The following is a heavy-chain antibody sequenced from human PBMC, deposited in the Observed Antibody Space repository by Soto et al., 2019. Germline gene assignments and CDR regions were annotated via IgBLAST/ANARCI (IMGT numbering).Heavy chain of an antibody. CDR3: AKALNYVSEQY. CDR2: ISYDGSNK. J-gene: IGHJ1*01. Sequence: QVQLVESGGGVVQPGRSLRLSCAASGFTFSSYGMHWVRQAPGKGLEWVAVISYDGSNKYYADSVKGRFTISRDNSKNTLYLQMNSLRAEDTAVYYCAKALNYVSEQYWGQGTLVTVSS. D-gene: IGHD3-16*01. CDR1: GFTFSSYG. V-gene: IGHV3-30*18.